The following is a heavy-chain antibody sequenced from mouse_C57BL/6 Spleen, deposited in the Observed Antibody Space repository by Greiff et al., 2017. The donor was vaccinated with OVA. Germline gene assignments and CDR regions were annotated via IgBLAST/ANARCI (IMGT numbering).Heavy chain of an antibody. CDR3: ARRGLLYYDAMDY. D-gene: IGHD2-1*01. V-gene: IGHV1-50*01. CDR1: GYTFTSYW. J-gene: IGHJ4*01. CDR2: IDPSDSYT. Sequence: QVQLQQSGAELVKPGASVKLSCKASGYTFTSYWMQWVKQRPGQGLEWIGEIDPSDSYTNYNQKFKGKATLTVDTSSSTAYMQLSSLTSEDSAVYYCARRGLLYYDAMDYWGQGTSVTVSS.